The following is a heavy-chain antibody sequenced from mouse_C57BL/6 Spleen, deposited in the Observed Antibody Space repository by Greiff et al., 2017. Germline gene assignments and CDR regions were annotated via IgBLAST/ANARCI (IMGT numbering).Heavy chain of an antibody. CDR3: ARGGWLPHFDY. J-gene: IGHJ2*01. Sequence: VQLQQSGAELVKPGASVKISCKASGYAFSSYWMNWVKQRPGKGLEWIGRIYPGDGDTNYNGKFKGKATLTADKSSSTAYMQLSSLTSEDSAVYFCARGGWLPHFDYWGQGTTLTVSS. CDR1: GYAFSSYW. V-gene: IGHV1-80*01. CDR2: IYPGDGDT. D-gene: IGHD2-3*01.